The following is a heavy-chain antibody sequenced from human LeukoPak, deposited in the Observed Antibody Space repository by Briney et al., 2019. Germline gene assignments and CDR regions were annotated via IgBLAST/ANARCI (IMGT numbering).Heavy chain of an antibody. Sequence: AGGSLRLSCAASGFTFSSYGMHWVRQAPGKGLEWVSYISRSGSTIYYADSVKGRFTISRDNAKNSLYLQMNSLRAEDTAVYYCARLRGYSYAFDYWGQGTLVTVSS. D-gene: IGHD5-18*01. CDR1: GFTFSSYG. J-gene: IGHJ4*02. CDR3: ARLRGYSYAFDY. V-gene: IGHV3-48*04. CDR2: ISRSGSTI.